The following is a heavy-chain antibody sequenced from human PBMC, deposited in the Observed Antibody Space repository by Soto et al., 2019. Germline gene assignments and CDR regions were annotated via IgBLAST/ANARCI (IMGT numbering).Heavy chain of an antibody. CDR3: ARDRANSPDYFDY. D-gene: IGHD1-1*01. Sequence: SETLSLTCTVSGGSFRSDAYYWSWIRQPPGKGLEWIGCVYYSGRTYYNPSLESRITISMDTFKDQFSLKLSSVNAADTAVYYCARDRANSPDYFDYWGQRALVTVSS. J-gene: IGHJ4*02. V-gene: IGHV4-30-4*01. CDR1: GGSFRSDAYY. CDR2: VYYSGRT.